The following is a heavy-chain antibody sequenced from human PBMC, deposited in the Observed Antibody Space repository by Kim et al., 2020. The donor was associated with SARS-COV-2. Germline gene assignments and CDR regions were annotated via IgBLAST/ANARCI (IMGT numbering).Heavy chain of an antibody. CDR3: ARGAVGYYGSGSYTPDPIFDY. D-gene: IGHD3-10*01. CDR2: IGTAGDT. J-gene: IGHJ4*02. CDR1: GFTFSSYD. Sequence: GGSLRLSCAASGFTFSSYDMHWVRQATGKGLEWVSAIGTAGDTYYPGSVKGRFTISRENAKNSLYLQMNSLRAGDTAVYYCARGAVGYYGSGSYTPDPIFDYWGQGTLVTVSS. V-gene: IGHV3-13*01.